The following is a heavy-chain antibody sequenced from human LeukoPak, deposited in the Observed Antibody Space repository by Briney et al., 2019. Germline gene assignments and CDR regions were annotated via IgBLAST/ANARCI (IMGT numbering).Heavy chain of an antibody. J-gene: IGHJ3*02. D-gene: IGHD3-22*01. V-gene: IGHV4-61*05. Sequence: SETLSLTCTVSGGSISSSSHYWGWIRQPPGKALEWIGYIHYSGSTNYNPSLKSRVTISVDTSKKQFSLKLSSVTAADTAVYYCARAGAKYYYDSSAYYSTAFDIWGQGTMVTVSS. CDR1: GGSISSSSHY. CDR3: ARAGAKYYYDSSAYYSTAFDI. CDR2: IHYSGST.